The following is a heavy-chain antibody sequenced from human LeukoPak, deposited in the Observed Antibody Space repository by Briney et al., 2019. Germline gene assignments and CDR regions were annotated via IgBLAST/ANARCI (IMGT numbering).Heavy chain of an antibody. V-gene: IGHV4-4*07. CDR3: ARPIANWFDP. Sequence: SETLSLTCTVSGASISNFYWSWIRQSAGKGLEWVGRISPSGTTDYNPSLKSRPTMSLDTSKNQFSLKLRSVTAADTAVYYCARPIANWFDPWGQGILVTVSS. CDR1: GASISNFY. D-gene: IGHD6-13*01. CDR2: ISPSGTT. J-gene: IGHJ5*02.